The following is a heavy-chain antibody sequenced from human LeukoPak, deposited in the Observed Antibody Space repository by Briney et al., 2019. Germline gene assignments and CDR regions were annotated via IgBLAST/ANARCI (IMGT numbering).Heavy chain of an antibody. D-gene: IGHD2-2*01. CDR1: GGTFSSYA. CDR2: IIPILGIA. CDR3: ARGRLQYCSSTSCYGSPMEQ. J-gene: IGHJ4*02. V-gene: IGHV1-69*04. Sequence: SVKVSCKASGGTFSSYAISWVRQAPGQGLEWMGRIIPILGIANYAQKFQGRVTITADKSTSTAYMELSGLRSEDTAVYYCARGRLQYCSSTSCYGSPMEQWGQGTLVTVSS.